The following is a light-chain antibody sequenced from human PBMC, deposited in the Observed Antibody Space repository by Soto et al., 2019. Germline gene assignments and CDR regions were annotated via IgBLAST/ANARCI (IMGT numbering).Light chain of an antibody. V-gene: IGLV4-69*01. Sequence: QLVLTQSPSASASLGASVKLTCTPSSGHSSYAIAWHQQQPEKGPRYLMKLNSDGSHSKGDGIPDRFSGSSSGAERYLTISSLQSEDEADYYCQTWGTGIVVFGGGTKLTVL. CDR2: LNSDGSH. CDR1: SGHSSYA. CDR3: QTWGTGIVV. J-gene: IGLJ2*01.